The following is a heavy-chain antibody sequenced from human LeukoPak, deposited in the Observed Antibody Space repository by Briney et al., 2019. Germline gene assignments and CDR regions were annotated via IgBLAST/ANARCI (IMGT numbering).Heavy chain of an antibody. CDR2: INPSGGST. Sequence: ASVKVPCKASGYTFTSYYMHWVRQAPGQGLEWMGIINPSGGSTSYAQKFQGRVTMTRDTSTSTVYMELSSLRSEDTAVYYCARDQAEQQQLVTWGQGTLVTVSS. V-gene: IGHV1-46*01. J-gene: IGHJ5*02. CDR3: ARDQAEQQQLVT. CDR1: GYTFTSYY. D-gene: IGHD6-13*01.